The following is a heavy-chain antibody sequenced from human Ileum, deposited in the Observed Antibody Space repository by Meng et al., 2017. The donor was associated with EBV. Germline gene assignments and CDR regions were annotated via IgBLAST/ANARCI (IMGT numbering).Heavy chain of an antibody. D-gene: IGHD3-10*01. CDR1: GDDITNDKR. CDR2: IRHRGSS. V-gene: IGHV4-4*02. CDR3: LRGSGGSV. Sequence: QVRLGESGPALVKPLGSLTLTCAVSGDDITNDKRWAGGRHPPGKGLGWSGKIRHRGSSAYNPSLKSRVSMSIDKSKNQFSLKLTSVTAADTAVYHCLRGSGGSVWGQGTLVTVSS. J-gene: IGHJ1*01.